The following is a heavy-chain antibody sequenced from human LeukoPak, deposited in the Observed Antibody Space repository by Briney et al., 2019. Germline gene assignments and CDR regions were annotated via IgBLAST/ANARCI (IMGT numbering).Heavy chain of an antibody. Sequence: SETLSLTCTVSGGSISSYYWSWIRQPAGKGLEWIGRIYSTGSANYNPSLKSRVTISVDTSKNQFSLKLSSVTAADTAVYYCATLRKEYGSGNYYNAVVYAFDIWGQGTMVTVSS. V-gene: IGHV4-4*07. CDR3: ATLRKEYGSGNYYNAVVYAFDI. D-gene: IGHD3-10*01. J-gene: IGHJ3*02. CDR1: GGSISSYY. CDR2: IYSTGSA.